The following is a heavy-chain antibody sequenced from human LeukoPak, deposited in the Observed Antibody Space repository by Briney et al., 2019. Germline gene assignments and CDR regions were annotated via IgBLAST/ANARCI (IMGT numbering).Heavy chain of an antibody. CDR1: GGTFSSYA. CDR2: IIPIFGTA. V-gene: IGHV1-69*13. D-gene: IGHD6-13*01. J-gene: IGHJ5*02. CDR3: ATGGQLVSNWFDP. Sequence: GASVKVSCKASGGTFSSYAISWVRQAPGQGLEWMGGIIPIFGTANYAQKFQGRVTITADESTSTAYMELSSLRSEDTAVYYCATGGQLVSNWFDPWGQGTLVTVSS.